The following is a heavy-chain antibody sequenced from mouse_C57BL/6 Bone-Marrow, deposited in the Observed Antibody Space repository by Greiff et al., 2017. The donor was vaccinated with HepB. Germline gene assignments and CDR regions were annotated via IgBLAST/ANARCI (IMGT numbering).Heavy chain of an antibody. CDR2: IYPRSGNT. D-gene: IGHD2-1*01. Sequence: QVQLQHSGAELARPGASVKLSCKASGYTFTSYGISWVKQRTGQGLEWIGEIYPRSGNTYYNEKFKGKATLTADKSSSTAYMQLSSLTSEDSAVYYCARGELLGFFDYWGQGTTLTVSS. CDR3: ARGELLGFFDY. CDR1: GYTFTSYG. V-gene: IGHV1-81*01. J-gene: IGHJ2*01.